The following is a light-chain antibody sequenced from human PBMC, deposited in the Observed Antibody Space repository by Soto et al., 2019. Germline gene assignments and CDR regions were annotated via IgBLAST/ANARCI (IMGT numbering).Light chain of an antibody. CDR3: SSYTSSSTLGYV. V-gene: IGLV2-14*01. Sequence: QSVLTQPASVSGSPGQSITISCTGTSSDVGGYNYVSWYQQHPGKAPKLMIYDVSNRPSGVSNRFSGSKSGNTASLTISGLQAEDEADYYCSSYTSSSTLGYVFGTGTKVNRP. CDR1: SSDVGGYNY. J-gene: IGLJ1*01. CDR2: DVS.